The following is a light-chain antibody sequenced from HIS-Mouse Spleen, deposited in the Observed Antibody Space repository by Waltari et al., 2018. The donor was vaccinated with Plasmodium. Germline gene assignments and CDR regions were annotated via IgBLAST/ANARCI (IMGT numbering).Light chain of an antibody. V-gene: IGKV1-39*01. J-gene: IGKJ4*01. CDR3: QQSYSTPPT. CDR1: QLISSY. Sequence: DIQMTQSTSSLSASVGDRVTITCRASQLISSYLNWYQQKPGKAPKLLIYAASSLQSGVPSRFSGSGSGTDFTLTISSLQPEDFATYYCQQSYSTPPTFGGGTKVEIK. CDR2: AAS.